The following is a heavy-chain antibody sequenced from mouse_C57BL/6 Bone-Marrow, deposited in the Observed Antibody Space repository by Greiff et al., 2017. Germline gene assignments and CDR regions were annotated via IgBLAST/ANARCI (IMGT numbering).Heavy chain of an antibody. J-gene: IGHJ3*01. D-gene: IGHD1-1*01. CDR2: INYDGSST. V-gene: IGHV5-16*01. CDR1: GFTFSDYY. Sequence: VQLKESEGGLVQPGSSMKLSCTASGFTFSDYYMAWVRQVPEKGLEWVANINYDGSSTYYLDSLKSRFIISRDNAKNILYLQMSSLKSEDTATYYCARGPYYYGSTWFAYWGQGTLVTVSA. CDR3: ARGPYYYGSTWFAY.